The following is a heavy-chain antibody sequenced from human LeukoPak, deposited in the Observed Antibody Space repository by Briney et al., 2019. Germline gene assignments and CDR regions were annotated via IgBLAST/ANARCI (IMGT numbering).Heavy chain of an antibody. CDR2: IKQDGSEK. CDR1: EFTFITYW. CDR3: ARAGRKSRGIDIVRKKETGYYYYMDV. D-gene: IGHD2-15*01. Sequence: GGSLRLSCAASEFTFITYWMSWVRQAPGKGLEWVANIKQDGSEKYYVDSVKGRFTISRDNAKNSLYLQMNSLRAEDTAVYYCARAGRKSRGIDIVRKKETGYYYYMDVWGKGTTVTVSS. V-gene: IGHV3-7*01. J-gene: IGHJ6*03.